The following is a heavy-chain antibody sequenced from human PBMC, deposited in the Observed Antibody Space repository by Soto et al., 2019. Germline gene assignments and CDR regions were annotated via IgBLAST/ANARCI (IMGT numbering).Heavy chain of an antibody. V-gene: IGHV3-23*01. CDR3: AIELYSSGWPLFDY. D-gene: IGHD6-19*01. CDR2: ISGSGGST. CDR1: GFTFSSYA. Sequence: HPGGSLRLSCAASGFTFSSYAMSWVRQAPGKGLEWVSAISGSGGSTYYADSVKGRFTISRDNSKNTLYLQMNSLRAEDTAVYYCAIELYSSGWPLFDYWGQGTLVTVSS. J-gene: IGHJ4*02.